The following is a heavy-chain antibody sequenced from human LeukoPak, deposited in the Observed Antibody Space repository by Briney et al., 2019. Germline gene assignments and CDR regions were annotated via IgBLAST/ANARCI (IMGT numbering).Heavy chain of an antibody. D-gene: IGHD4-23*01. V-gene: IGHV3-53*01. CDR3: ARRAGGYSHPYDY. CDR1: GFTVSGNY. CDR2: IYSGGTT. J-gene: IGHJ4*02. Sequence: GGSLRLSFAVSGFTVSGNYMSWVRQAPGKGLEWVSLIYSGGTTYSADSVKGRFTISRDNSKHTLYLQMNSLRAEDTAVYYCARRAGGYSHPYDYWGQGILVTVSS.